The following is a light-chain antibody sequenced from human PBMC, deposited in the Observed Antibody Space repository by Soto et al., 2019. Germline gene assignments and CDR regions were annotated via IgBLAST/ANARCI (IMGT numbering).Light chain of an antibody. Sequence: QSVLTQPPSASGSPGQSVTISCTGTSSDVGAYNFVSWYQQHPGKAPKLMISEVTKRPSGVPDRFSASKSGNTASLTVSGLQADDEADYYCSSFAGSGIVIFGGGTKLTVL. V-gene: IGLV2-8*01. CDR3: SSFAGSGIVI. J-gene: IGLJ2*01. CDR2: EVT. CDR1: SSDVGAYNF.